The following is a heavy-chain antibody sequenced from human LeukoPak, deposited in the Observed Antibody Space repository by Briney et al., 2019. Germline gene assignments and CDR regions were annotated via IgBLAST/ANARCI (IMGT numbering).Heavy chain of an antibody. V-gene: IGHV1-69*13. CDR3: ARGKREPNHDAFDI. CDR1: GGTFSSYA. CDR2: IIPIFGTA. D-gene: IGHD1-26*01. Sequence: ASVKVSCKASGGTFSSYAISWVRQAPGQGLEWMGGIIPIFGTANYAQKFQGRVTITADESTSTAYMELSSLRSEDTAVYYCARGKREPNHDAFDIWGQGTMVTVSS. J-gene: IGHJ3*02.